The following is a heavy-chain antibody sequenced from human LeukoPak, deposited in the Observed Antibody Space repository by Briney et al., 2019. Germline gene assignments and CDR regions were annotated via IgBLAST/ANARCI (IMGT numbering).Heavy chain of an antibody. V-gene: IGHV1-2*02. CDR1: GYTFTGYY. J-gene: IGHJ4*02. CDR3: ARIKPFPRSGGSWSFDY. Sequence: GASVKVSCKASGYTFTGYYMHWVRQAPGQGLESMGWINPNSGGTNYAQKFQGRVTMTRDTSISTAYMELSRLRSDDTAVYYCARIKPFPRSGGSWSFDYWGQGNLVTVSS. CDR2: INPNSGGT. D-gene: IGHD2-15*01.